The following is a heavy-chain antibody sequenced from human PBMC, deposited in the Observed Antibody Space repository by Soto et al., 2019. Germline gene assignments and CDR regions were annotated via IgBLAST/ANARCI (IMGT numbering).Heavy chain of an antibody. D-gene: IGHD6-6*01. V-gene: IGHV1-3*01. CDR3: ARAEYSSSGLDYYYMDV. CDR2: INAGKGNT. Sequence: ASVKVSCKASGYTFTSYAMLWVRQAPGQRLEWMGWINAGKGNTKYSQKLQGRVTITRDTSASTAYMELSSLRSEDTAVYYCARAEYSSSGLDYYYMDVWGKGTTVTVSS. J-gene: IGHJ6*03. CDR1: GYTFTSYA.